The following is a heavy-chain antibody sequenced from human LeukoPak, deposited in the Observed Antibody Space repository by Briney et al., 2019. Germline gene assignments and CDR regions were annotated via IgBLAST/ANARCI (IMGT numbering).Heavy chain of an antibody. CDR2: ISYDGSNK. CDR3: ARSRYSSSWYGSYYFDY. D-gene: IGHD6-13*01. Sequence: GGSLRLSCAASGFTFSSYAMHWVRQAPGKGLEWVAVISYDGSNKYYADSVKGRFTISRDNSKNTLYLQMNSLRAEDTAVYYCARSRYSSSWYGSYYFDYWGQGTLVTVSS. V-gene: IGHV3-30*04. CDR1: GFTFSSYA. J-gene: IGHJ4*02.